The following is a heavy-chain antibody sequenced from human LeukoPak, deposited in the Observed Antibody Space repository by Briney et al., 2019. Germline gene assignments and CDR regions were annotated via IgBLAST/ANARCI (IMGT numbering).Heavy chain of an antibody. D-gene: IGHD3-3*01. V-gene: IGHV3-20*04. CDR3: ARGLRYDFWSGYTNFDY. CDR2: INWNGGST. J-gene: IGHJ4*02. CDR1: GFTFDDYG. Sequence: GGSLRLSCAASGFTFDDYGMSWVRQAPGRGLEWVSGINWNGGSTGYADSVKGRFTISRDNAKNSLYLQMNSLRAEDTALYYCARGLRYDFWSGYTNFDYWGQGTLVTVSS.